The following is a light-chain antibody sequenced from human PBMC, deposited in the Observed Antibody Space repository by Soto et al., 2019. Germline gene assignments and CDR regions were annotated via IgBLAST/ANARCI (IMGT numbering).Light chain of an antibody. Sequence: DILVTQLHASLAVSLGERATINCKSSQSVLYSANDENYLAWYQQKPGQPPKLLIYWASTRESGVPDRFSGSGSRTDFTLTISSLQAEDVAVYYCQLYYTTPWGFGEGTKVDIK. V-gene: IGKV4-1*01. CDR1: QSVLYSANDENY. CDR3: QLYYTTPWG. J-gene: IGKJ1*01. CDR2: WAS.